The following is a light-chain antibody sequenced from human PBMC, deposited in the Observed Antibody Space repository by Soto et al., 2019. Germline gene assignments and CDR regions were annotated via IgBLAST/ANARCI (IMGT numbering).Light chain of an antibody. V-gene: IGKV3-20*01. J-gene: IGKJ2*01. CDR2: GAS. CDR1: QSVSSSY. CDR3: QQYGSSRYT. Sequence: EIVLTQSPGTLSLSPGERATRSCRASQSVSSSYLAWYQQKPGQAPRLLIYGASSRATGIPDRFSGSGSGTDFTLTISRLEPEDFAVYYCQQYGSSRYTCGQGTKLEIK.